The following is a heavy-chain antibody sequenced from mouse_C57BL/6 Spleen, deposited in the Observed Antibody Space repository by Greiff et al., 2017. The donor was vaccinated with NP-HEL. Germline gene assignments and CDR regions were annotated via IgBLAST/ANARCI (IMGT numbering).Heavy chain of an antibody. V-gene: IGHV1-52*01. D-gene: IGHD3-2*02. Sequence: SETHYNQKFKDKATLTVDKSSSTAYMQLSSLTSEDSAVYYCARIGVGQATSAYWGQGTLVTVSA. CDR2: SET. J-gene: IGHJ3*01. CDR3: ARIGVGQATSAY.